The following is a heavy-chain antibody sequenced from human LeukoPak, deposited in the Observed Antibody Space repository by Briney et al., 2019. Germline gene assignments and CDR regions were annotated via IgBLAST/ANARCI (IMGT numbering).Heavy chain of an antibody. V-gene: IGHV4-34*01. J-gene: IGHJ3*02. CDR1: GGSFSGYY. Sequence: PSETLSLTCAVYGGSFSGYYWSWIRQPPGKGLEWIGEINHSGSTNYNPSLKSRVTISVDTSKNQFSLKLSSVTAADTAVYYSARLALSGPHRYYYDSSGYYPGAFDIWGQGTMVTVSS. CDR2: INHSGST. D-gene: IGHD3-22*01. CDR3: ARLALSGPHRYYYDSSGYYPGAFDI.